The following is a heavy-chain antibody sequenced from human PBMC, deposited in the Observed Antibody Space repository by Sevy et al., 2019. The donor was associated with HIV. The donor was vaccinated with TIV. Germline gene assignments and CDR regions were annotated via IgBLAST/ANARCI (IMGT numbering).Heavy chain of an antibody. CDR2: IYYSGST. Sequence: SETLSLTCTVSGGSISSYYWSWIRQPPGKGLEWIGYIYYSGSTNYNPSLKSRVTISVDTSKNQFSLKLSSVTAADTAVYYCARDSDYEILTGYYAPFDYWGQGTLVTVSS. D-gene: IGHD3-9*01. CDR3: ARDSDYEILTGYYAPFDY. V-gene: IGHV4-59*13. CDR1: GGSISSYY. J-gene: IGHJ4*02.